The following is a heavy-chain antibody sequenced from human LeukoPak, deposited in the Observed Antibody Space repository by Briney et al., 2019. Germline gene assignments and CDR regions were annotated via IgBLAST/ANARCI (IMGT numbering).Heavy chain of an antibody. V-gene: IGHV4-34*01. J-gene: IGHJ4*02. CDR3: ARGDYYGSGSYNY. D-gene: IGHD3-10*01. CDR1: GGSFSGYY. CDR2: INHSGST. Sequence: SETLSLTCAVYGGSFSGYYWSWIRQPPGKGLEWIGEINHSGSTNYNPSLKSRVSISVDTSKNQFSLKLSSVTAADTAVYYCARGDYYGSGSYNYWGQGTLVTVSS.